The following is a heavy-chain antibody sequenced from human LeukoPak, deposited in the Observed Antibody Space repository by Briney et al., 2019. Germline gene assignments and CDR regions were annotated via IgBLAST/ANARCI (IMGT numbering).Heavy chain of an antibody. CDR3: TTWTDLYDY. Sequence: GGSLRLSCAASGFTFSNAWMSWVRQAPGMGLDWVGRIRSKTDGGTTDYAAPVKGRFVISRDDSRDTLYLQMNSLRIEDTAMYYCTTWTDLYDYWGQGTLVTVSS. D-gene: IGHD3/OR15-3a*01. V-gene: IGHV3-15*01. CDR2: IRSKTDGGTT. CDR1: GFTFSNAW. J-gene: IGHJ4*02.